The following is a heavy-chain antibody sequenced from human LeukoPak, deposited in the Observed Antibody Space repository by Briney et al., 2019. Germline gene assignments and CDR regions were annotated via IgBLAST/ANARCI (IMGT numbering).Heavy chain of an antibody. CDR2: IYYSGST. CDR1: GGSFSGYY. V-gene: IGHV4-59*12. CDR3: ARESYCSSTSCLEDDAFDI. Sequence: SETLSLTCAVYGGSFSGYYWSWIRQPPGKGLEWIGYIYYSGSTNYNPSLKSRVTMSVDTSKNQFSLKLSSVTAADTAVYYCARESYCSSTSCLEDDAFDIWGQGTMVTVSS. J-gene: IGHJ3*02. D-gene: IGHD2-2*01.